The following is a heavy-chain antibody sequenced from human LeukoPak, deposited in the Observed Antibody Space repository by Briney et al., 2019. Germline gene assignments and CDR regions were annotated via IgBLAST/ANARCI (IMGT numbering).Heavy chain of an antibody. J-gene: IGHJ6*03. CDR2: ISGSGGST. CDR3: AKDSTIFGVVPYYMDV. D-gene: IGHD3-3*01. CDR1: GFTFSSYA. Sequence: GGSLRLSCAASGFTFSSYAMSWIRQAPGKGLEWVSAISGSGGSTYYADSVKGRFTISRDNSKNTLYLQMNSLRAEDTAVYYCAKDSTIFGVVPYYMDVWGKGTTVTVSS. V-gene: IGHV3-23*01.